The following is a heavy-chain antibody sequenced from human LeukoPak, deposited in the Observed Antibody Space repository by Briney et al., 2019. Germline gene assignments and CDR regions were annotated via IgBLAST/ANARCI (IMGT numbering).Heavy chain of an antibody. Sequence: PSETLSLTCAVYGGSFSGYYWSWIRQPPGKGLEWIGEINHSGSTNYNPSLKSRVTISVDTSKNQFSLKLSSVTAADTAVYYCARVPNEAPNYDILTGYYSAPYYFDYWGQGTLVTVSS. CDR1: GGSFSGYY. D-gene: IGHD3-9*01. V-gene: IGHV4-34*01. CDR3: ARVPNEAPNYDILTGYYSAPYYFDY. J-gene: IGHJ4*02. CDR2: INHSGST.